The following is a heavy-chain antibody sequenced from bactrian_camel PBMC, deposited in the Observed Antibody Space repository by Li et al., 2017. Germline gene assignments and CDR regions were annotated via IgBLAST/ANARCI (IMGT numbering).Heavy chain of an antibody. D-gene: IGHD7*01. CDR2: IWTDGDST. Sequence: VQLVESGGGSVQAGGSLRLSCTYTRRPNYVTWFRQGPGNGREGVAGIWTDGDSTYYADSVKDRFTISQDSAKNTAYLQMDSLDTRDTAIYYCAARAGICIRDDHWSRMKYKGQGTQVTVS. J-gene: IGHJ4*01. CDR1: TRRPNY. V-gene: IGHV3S40*01.